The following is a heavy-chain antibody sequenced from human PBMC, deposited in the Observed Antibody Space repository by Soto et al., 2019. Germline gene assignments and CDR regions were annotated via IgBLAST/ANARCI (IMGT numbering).Heavy chain of an antibody. CDR2: MSGSGGNT. J-gene: IGHJ6*03. V-gene: IGHV3-23*01. Sequence: EVQLLESGGGLVQPGGSLRLSCAASGFTFSTYAMSWVRQAPGKGLEWVSGMSGSGGNTNYADSVKGRFTISRDNFKDTLYLQMSSLRAEDTAAYYCAKARTGTTWRFYYYMDVWGKGTTVTVSS. CDR3: AKARTGTTWRFYYYMDV. CDR1: GFTFSTYA. D-gene: IGHD1-7*01.